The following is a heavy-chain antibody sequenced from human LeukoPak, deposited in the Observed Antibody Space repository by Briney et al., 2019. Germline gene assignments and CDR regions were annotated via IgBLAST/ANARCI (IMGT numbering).Heavy chain of an antibody. V-gene: IGHV3-30*02. Sequence: GGSLRLSCAASGFTFSSYWMHWVRQTAGRGLEWLTRIESDGSHEHYADSVRGRFTISRDDSKNTMYLQMISLTTEDSAIYFCANGGYNYWGQGTLVIVSS. CDR3: ANGGYNY. J-gene: IGHJ4*02. CDR2: IESDGSHE. CDR1: GFTFSSYW. D-gene: IGHD5-24*01.